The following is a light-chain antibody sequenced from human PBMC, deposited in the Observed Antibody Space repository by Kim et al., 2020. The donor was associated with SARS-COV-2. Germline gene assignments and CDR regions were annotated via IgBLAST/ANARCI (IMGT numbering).Light chain of an antibody. CDR1: SSDVGGYNY. CDR2: DVD. Sequence: QSITISGTGSSSDVGGYNYVSWYQQHPGKAPKLMIYDVDKRPSGVSARFSGSKSGDTASLTISGLQAEHETFYYCSSYTSSGTQVVFGGGTQLTVL. V-gene: IGLV2-14*04. J-gene: IGLJ2*01. CDR3: SSYTSSGTQVV.